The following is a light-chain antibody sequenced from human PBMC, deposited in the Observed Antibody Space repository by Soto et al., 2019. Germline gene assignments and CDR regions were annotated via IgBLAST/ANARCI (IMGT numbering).Light chain of an antibody. CDR1: SSDVGGYNH. CDR3: SSYTSSSTSYV. CDR2: DVS. J-gene: IGLJ1*01. V-gene: IGLV2-14*01. Sequence: QSALTQSASVSGSPGQSITISCTGTSSDVGGYNHVSWYQQHPGKAPKLIIYDVSNRPSGVSNRFSGSKSGNTASLTISGLQAEDEADYYCSSYTSSSTSYVFGTGTKLTVL.